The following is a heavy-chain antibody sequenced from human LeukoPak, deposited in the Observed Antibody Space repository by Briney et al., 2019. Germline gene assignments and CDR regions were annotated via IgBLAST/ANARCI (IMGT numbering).Heavy chain of an antibody. CDR3: ARGSGYCSSTSCYMDYYYYGMDV. CDR1: GYTFTGYY. V-gene: IGHV1-2*02. CDR2: INPNSGGT. J-gene: IGHJ6*02. Sequence: GASVKVSCKASGYTFTGYYMHWVRQAPGQGLEWMGWINPNSGGTNYAQKFQGRVTMTRDTSISTAYMELSRLRSDDTAVYYCARGSGYCSSTSCYMDYYYYGMDVWGQGTTVTVSS. D-gene: IGHD2-2*03.